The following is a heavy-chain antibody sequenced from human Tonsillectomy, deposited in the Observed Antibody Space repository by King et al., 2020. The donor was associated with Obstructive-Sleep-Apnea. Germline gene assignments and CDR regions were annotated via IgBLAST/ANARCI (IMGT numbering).Heavy chain of an antibody. CDR3: AHAAGGEWADFFDY. CDR1: GFSLSTSGVG. J-gene: IGHJ4*02. Sequence: TLKESGPTLVKPTQTLTLTCTFSGFSLSTSGVGVGWIRQPPGKALEWLALIYWNDDKRYSPSLKSRLTITKDTSKNQVVLTMTNMDPVDTATYYCAHAAGGEWADFFDYWGQGTLVTVSS. V-gene: IGHV2-5*01. D-gene: IGHD3-16*01. CDR2: IYWNDDK.